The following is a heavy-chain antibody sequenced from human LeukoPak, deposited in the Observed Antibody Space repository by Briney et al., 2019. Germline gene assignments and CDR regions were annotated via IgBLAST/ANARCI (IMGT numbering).Heavy chain of an antibody. Sequence: ASVKVSCKASGYTFTGYYMHWVQQAPGQGLEWMGRINPNSGGTNYAQKFQGRVTMTRDTSISTAYMELSRLRSDDTAVYYCARDSRVKIFGVVIMTGYFDYWGQGTLVTVSS. J-gene: IGHJ4*02. CDR1: GYTFTGYY. CDR3: ARDSRVKIFGVVIMTGYFDY. V-gene: IGHV1-2*06. CDR2: INPNSGGT. D-gene: IGHD3-3*01.